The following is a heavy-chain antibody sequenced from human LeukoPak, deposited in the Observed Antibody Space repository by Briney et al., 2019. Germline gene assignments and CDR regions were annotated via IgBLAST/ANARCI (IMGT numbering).Heavy chain of an antibody. CDR2: INHSGST. D-gene: IGHD6-6*01. CDR1: GGSISSYY. CDR3: ARRGIAARPFDY. J-gene: IGHJ4*02. Sequence: PSETLSLTCTVSGGSISSYYWSWIRQPPGKGLEWIGEINHSGSTNYNPSLKSRVTISVDTSKNQFSLKLSSVTAADTAVYYCARRGIAARPFDYWGQGTLVTVSS. V-gene: IGHV4-34*01.